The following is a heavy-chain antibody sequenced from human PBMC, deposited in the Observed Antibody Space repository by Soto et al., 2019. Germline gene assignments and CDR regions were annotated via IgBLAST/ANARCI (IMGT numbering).Heavy chain of an antibody. CDR1: GFAFSGYP. CDR3: AMPSGSYYPY. V-gene: IGHV3-30-3*01. CDR2: ISSDGNKK. J-gene: IGHJ4*02. Sequence: QVHLVESGGGVVQPGRSLRLSCAASGFAFSGYPMHWVRQAPDKGLEWVALISSDGNKKYYADSVKGRFTISRDNSKTTLYLQMDNVTNDDTSLYSCAMPSGSYYPYWGQGTLVTVSS. D-gene: IGHD1-26*01.